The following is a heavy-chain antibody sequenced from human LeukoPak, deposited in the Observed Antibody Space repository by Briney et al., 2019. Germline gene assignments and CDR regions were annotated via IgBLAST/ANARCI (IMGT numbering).Heavy chain of an antibody. CDR2: MNPNSGNT. J-gene: IGHJ6*02. CDR1: GYTFTSYG. D-gene: IGHD2-15*01. V-gene: IGHV1-8*02. CDR3: ARVFRTGWLQYVADYYYGMDV. Sequence: GASVKVSCKASGYTFTSYGINWVRQATGQGLEWMGWMNPNSGNTGYAQKFQGRVTMTRNTSISTAYMELSSLRSEDTAVYYCARVFRTGWLQYVADYYYGMDVWGQGTTVTVSS.